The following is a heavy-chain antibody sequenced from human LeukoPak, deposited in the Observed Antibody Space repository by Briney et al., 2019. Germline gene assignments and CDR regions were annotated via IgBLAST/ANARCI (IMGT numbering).Heavy chain of an antibody. Sequence: GASVKVSCKASGGTFSSYSINWVRQVPGQGLEWMGGIIPIFGTANYAQKFQGRVTITADESTSTAYMELSSLRSEDTAVYYCASFIGAHYYDSSGYYRGWFDPWGQGTLVTVSS. CDR3: ASFIGAHYYDSSGYYRGWFDP. V-gene: IGHV1-69*13. CDR1: GGTFSSYS. J-gene: IGHJ5*02. D-gene: IGHD3-22*01. CDR2: IIPIFGTA.